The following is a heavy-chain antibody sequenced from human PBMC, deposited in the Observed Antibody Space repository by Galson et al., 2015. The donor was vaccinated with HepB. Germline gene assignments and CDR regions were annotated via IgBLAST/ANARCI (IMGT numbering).Heavy chain of an antibody. V-gene: IGHV3-9*01. Sequence: SLRLSCAASGFTFDDYAMHWVRQAPGKGLEWVSGISWNSGSIGYADSVKGRFTISRDNSKNTLYLQMNSLRAEDTAVYYCARDVTPKYQLLYGPVSFGMDVWGQGTTVTVSS. D-gene: IGHD2-2*02. CDR1: GFTFDDYA. CDR2: ISWNSGSI. CDR3: ARDVTPKYQLLYGPVSFGMDV. J-gene: IGHJ6*02.